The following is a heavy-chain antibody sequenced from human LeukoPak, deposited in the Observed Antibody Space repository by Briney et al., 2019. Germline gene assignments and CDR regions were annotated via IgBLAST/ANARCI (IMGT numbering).Heavy chain of an antibody. D-gene: IGHD4-17*01. CDR1: GFTFSSYA. CDR3: AREDYGDYVGAFDI. J-gene: IGHJ3*02. Sequence: GGSLRLSCAASGFTFSSYAMHWVRQAPGKGLEWVAVISYDGSNKYYADSVKGRFTISRDNSENTLYLQMNSLRAEDTAVYYCAREDYGDYVGAFDIWGQGTMVTVSS. CDR2: ISYDGSNK. V-gene: IGHV3-30-3*01.